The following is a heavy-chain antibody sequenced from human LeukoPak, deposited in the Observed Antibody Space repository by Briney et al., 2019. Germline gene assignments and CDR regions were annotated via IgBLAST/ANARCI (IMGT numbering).Heavy chain of an antibody. J-gene: IGHJ4*02. D-gene: IGHD4-17*01. Sequence: TSETLSLTCTVSGGSISSYYWSWIRQPPGKGLEWIGYIYYSGSTYYNPSLKSRVTISVDTSKNQFSLKLSSVTAADTAVYYCARAGVLTVTRYDYWGQGTLVTVSS. CDR1: GGSISSYY. CDR3: ARAGVLTVTRYDY. V-gene: IGHV4-59*12. CDR2: IYYSGST.